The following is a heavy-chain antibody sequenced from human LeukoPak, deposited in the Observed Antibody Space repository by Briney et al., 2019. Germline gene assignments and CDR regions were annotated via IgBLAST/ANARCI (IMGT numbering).Heavy chain of an antibody. Sequence: ASVKVSCKASGYTFTGSYMHWVRQAPGQGLELMGWINPNSGGTNYAQKFQGRVTMTRDTSISTAYMELSRLRSDDTAVYYCARVPVGPEWELLHCGQGTLVTVSS. CDR3: ARVPVGPEWELLH. D-gene: IGHD1-26*01. J-gene: IGHJ4*02. CDR1: GYTFTGSY. V-gene: IGHV1-2*02. CDR2: INPNSGGT.